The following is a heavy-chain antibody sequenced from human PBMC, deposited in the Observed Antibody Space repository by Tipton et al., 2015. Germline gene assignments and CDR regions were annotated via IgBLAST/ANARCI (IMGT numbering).Heavy chain of an antibody. Sequence: GLVKPSENLSLTCTVSGGSISSSNWWSWIRQPPGKGLEWIGSVHYSGSTYYNPSLKSRVTISVDTSKNQFSLKLSSVTAADTAVYYCARRFSHSSSWTFDYWGQGTLVTVSS. CDR3: ARRFSHSSSWTFDY. D-gene: IGHD6-13*01. CDR2: VHYSGST. V-gene: IGHV4-39*01. J-gene: IGHJ4*02. CDR1: GGSISSSNW.